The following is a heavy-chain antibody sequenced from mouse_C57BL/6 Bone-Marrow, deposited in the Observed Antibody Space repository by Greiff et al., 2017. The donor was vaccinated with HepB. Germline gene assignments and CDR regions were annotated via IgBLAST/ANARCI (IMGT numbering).Heavy chain of an antibody. Sequence: VQLQQPGAELVKPGASVKLSCKASGYTFTSYWMHWVKQRPGHGLEWIGMIHPNSGSTNYNEKFKSKATLTVDKSSSTAYMQLSSLTSEDSAVYYCAKAPYGSSYRFDYWGQGTTLTVSS. CDR2: IHPNSGST. J-gene: IGHJ2*01. V-gene: IGHV1-64*01. CDR3: AKAPYGSSYRFDY. CDR1: GYTFTSYW. D-gene: IGHD1-1*01.